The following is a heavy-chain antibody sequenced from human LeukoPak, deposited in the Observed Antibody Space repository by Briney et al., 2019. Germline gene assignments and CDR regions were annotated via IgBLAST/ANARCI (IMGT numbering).Heavy chain of an antibody. V-gene: IGHV1-18*01. CDR2: ISTYNGNT. D-gene: IGHD3-22*01. Sequence: PLASVKVSCKASGYTFISYGISWVRQAPGQGLEWMGWISTYNGNTNYAQKLQGRVTMTTDTSTSTAYMELRSLRSDDTAVYYCARGFPSVVITSSVAFDPWGQGTLVTVSS. CDR3: ARGFPSVVITSSVAFDP. J-gene: IGHJ5*02. CDR1: GYTFISYG.